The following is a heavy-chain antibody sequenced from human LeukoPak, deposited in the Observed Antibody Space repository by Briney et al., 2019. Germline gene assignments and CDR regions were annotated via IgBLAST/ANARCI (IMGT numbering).Heavy chain of an antibody. CDR3: ARGIQLERRSKSWFDP. CDR1: GGSISSSSYY. V-gene: IGHV4-39*07. CDR2: IYYSGST. D-gene: IGHD1-1*01. Sequence: SETLSLTCTVSGGSISSSSYYWGWIRQPPGKGLERIGSIYYSGSTYYNPSLKSRVTISVDTSKNQFSLKLSSVTAADTAVYYCARGIQLERRSKSWFDPWGQGTLVTVSS. J-gene: IGHJ5*02.